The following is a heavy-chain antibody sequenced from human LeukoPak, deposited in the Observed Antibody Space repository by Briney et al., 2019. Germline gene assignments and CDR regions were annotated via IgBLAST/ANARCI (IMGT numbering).Heavy chain of an antibody. CDR1: GFTFSSYW. CDR2: IKQDGSEK. V-gene: IGHV3-7*01. J-gene: IGHJ4*02. D-gene: IGHD6-13*01. Sequence: GGSLRLSCAASGFTFSSYWMSWVRQAPGKGLEWVANIKQDGSEKYYVDSVKGRFTISRDNAKNSLYLQMNSLRAEDTAVYYCARVDARIAAAGIDYWGQGTLVTVSS. CDR3: ARVDARIAAAGIDY.